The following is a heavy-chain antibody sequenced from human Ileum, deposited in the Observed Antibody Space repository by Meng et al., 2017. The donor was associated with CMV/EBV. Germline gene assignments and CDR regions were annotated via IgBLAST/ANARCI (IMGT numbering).Heavy chain of an antibody. CDR3: ARKVGGGYFFDY. J-gene: IGHJ4*02. D-gene: IGHD1-26*01. Sequence: CAASGFTVNVYARNWVRQAPGKGLEWVAGIYVKGAGTFYADSVKDRFIISRDDSENRLYLHMNNLRAEDTAVYYCARKVGGGYFFDYWGQGTLVTVSS. V-gene: IGHV3-23*01. CDR1: GFTVNVYA. CDR2: IYVKGAGT.